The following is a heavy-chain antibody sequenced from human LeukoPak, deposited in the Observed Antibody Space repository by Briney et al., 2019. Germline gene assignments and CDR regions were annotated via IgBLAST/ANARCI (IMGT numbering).Heavy chain of an antibody. Sequence: PGRSLRLSCAASGFTFSSYWMSWVRQAPGKGLEWVANIKQDGSEKYYVDSVKGRFTISRDNAKNSLYLQMNSLRAEDTAVYYCARRFPSALGFPARRTYYFDYWGQGTLVTVSS. CDR3: ARRFPSALGFPARRTYYFDY. CDR1: GFTFSSYW. CDR2: IKQDGSEK. J-gene: IGHJ4*02. V-gene: IGHV3-7*01. D-gene: IGHD6-6*01.